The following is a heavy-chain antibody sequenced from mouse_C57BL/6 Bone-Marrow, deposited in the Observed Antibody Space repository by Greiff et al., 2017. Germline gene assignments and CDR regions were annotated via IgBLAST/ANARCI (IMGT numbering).Heavy chain of an antibody. D-gene: IGHD2-3*01. J-gene: IGHJ2*01. V-gene: IGHV5-4*01. Sequence: EVQGVESGGGLVKPGGSLKLSCAASGFTFSSYAMSWVRQTPEKRLEWVATISDGGSYTYYPDNVKGRFTISRDNAKNNLYLQMSHLKSEDTAMYYCARGRLLRRDFDYWGQGTTLTVSS. CDR2: ISDGGSYT. CDR1: GFTFSSYA. CDR3: ARGRLLRRDFDY.